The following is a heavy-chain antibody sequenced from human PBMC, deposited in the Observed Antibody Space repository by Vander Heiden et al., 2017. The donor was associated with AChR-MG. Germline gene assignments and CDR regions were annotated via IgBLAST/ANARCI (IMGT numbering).Heavy chain of an antibody. Sequence: EVQLLESGGGLVQPGGSLRLCCSASGFTFSSYAMSWVRQAPGKGLEWVSAISGSGGSTYYADSVKGRFTISRDNSKNTLYLQMKSLRAEDTAVYYCAKDFVVVPAARFWFDPWGQGTLVTVSS. D-gene: IGHD2-2*01. J-gene: IGHJ5*02. CDR1: GFTFSSYA. V-gene: IGHV3-23*01. CDR2: ISGSGGST. CDR3: AKDFVVVPAARFWFDP.